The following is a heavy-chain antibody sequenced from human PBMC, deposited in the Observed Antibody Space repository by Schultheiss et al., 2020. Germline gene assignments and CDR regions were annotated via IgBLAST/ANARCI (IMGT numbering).Heavy chain of an antibody. Sequence: GGSLRLSCAASEFTFSSYSMNWVRQAPGKGLEWVSSISSSSSYIYYADSVKGRFTISRDNAKNSLYLQMNSLRAEDTAVYYCTTICRLVVLYWGQGTLVTGSA. CDR3: TTICRLVVLY. D-gene: IGHD2-2*01. J-gene: IGHJ4*02. CDR2: ISSSSSYI. V-gene: IGHV3-21*04. CDR1: EFTFSSYS.